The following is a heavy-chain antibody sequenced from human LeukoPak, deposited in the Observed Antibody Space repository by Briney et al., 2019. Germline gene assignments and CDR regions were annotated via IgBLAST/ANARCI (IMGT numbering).Heavy chain of an antibody. Sequence: SETLSLTCAVYGGSFSGYYWSWIRQPPGRGLEWIGEINHSGSTNYNPSLKSRVTISVDTSKNQFSLKLSSVTAADTAVYYCARRGALGTAYWGQGTLVTVSS. V-gene: IGHV4-34*01. J-gene: IGHJ4*02. CDR1: GGSFSGYY. D-gene: IGHD1-1*01. CDR3: ARRGALGTAY. CDR2: INHSGST.